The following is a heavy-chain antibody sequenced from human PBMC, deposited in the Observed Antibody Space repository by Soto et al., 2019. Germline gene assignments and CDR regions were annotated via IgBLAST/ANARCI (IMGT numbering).Heavy chain of an antibody. CDR1: GGSNSSSNW. CDR3: ARVGPCCGGDCYSPPP. V-gene: IGHV4-4*02. D-gene: IGHD2-21*02. CDR2: IYHSGST. Sequence: SETLSLTCAVSGGSNSSSNWWSWVRQPPGKGLEWIGEIYHSGSTYYNPSLKSRVTISVDASENHFSLKLSSVTAADTAVYYCARVGPCCGGDCYSPPPWGQGTLVTVSS. J-gene: IGHJ5*02.